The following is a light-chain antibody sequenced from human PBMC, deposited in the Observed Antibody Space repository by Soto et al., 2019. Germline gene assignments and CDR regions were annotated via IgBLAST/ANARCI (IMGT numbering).Light chain of an antibody. J-gene: IGLJ1*01. CDR2: DVS. CDR1: SSDVGGYNY. V-gene: IGLV2-11*01. Sequence: QSVLTQPRSVSGSPGQSVTISCTGTSSDVGGYNYVSWYQQHPGKAPKLMIYDVSKRPSGVPDRFSGSKSGNTASLTFSGLEAEDEADYYRCSCAGSTRGVVFGTGTKLTVL. CDR3: CSCAGSTRGVV.